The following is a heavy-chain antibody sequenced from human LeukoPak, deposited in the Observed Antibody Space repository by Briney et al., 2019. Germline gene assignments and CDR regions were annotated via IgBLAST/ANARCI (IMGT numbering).Heavy chain of an antibody. CDR2: ISYDGSNK. V-gene: IGHV3-30-3*01. D-gene: IGHD6-13*01. CDR1: GFTFSNYA. CDR3: ARDGIAAAGTGYFDN. J-gene: IGHJ4*02. Sequence: PGGSLRLSCAASGFTFSNYAMHWVRQAPGKGLECVAVISYDGSNKYYADFVKGRFTISRDHSKNTLYLQMNSLRPEDTALYYCARDGIAAAGTGYFDNWGQGTLVTVSS.